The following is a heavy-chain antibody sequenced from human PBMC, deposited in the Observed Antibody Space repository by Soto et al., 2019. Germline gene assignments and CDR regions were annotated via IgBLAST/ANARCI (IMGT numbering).Heavy chain of an antibody. Sequence: PSETLPLTCAVYGGSFSGYYWSWIRQPPGKGLEWIGEINHSGSTNYNPSLKSRVTISVDTSKNQFSLKLSSVTAADTAVYYCARAGGGDDYIWGSYRPLWYYMDVPGKGTTVTVSS. CDR1: GGSFSGYY. CDR3: ARAGGGDDYIWGSYRPLWYYMDV. V-gene: IGHV4-34*01. J-gene: IGHJ6*03. CDR2: INHSGST. D-gene: IGHD3-16*02.